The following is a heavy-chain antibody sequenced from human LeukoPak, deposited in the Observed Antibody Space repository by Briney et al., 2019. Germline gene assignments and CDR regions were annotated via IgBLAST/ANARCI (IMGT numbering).Heavy chain of an antibody. CDR3: ARAGDYGSGSFRWRHFDY. V-gene: IGHV3-21*01. D-gene: IGHD3-10*01. CDR1: GFTFSSYS. Sequence: PGGSLRLSCAASGFTFSSYSMNWVRQAPGKGLEWVSSISSSSTYIYYADSVKGRFTISRDNAKNSLYLQMNSLRAEDTAVCYCARAGDYGSGSFRWRHFDYWGQGTRVTVSS. CDR2: ISSSSTYI. J-gene: IGHJ4*02.